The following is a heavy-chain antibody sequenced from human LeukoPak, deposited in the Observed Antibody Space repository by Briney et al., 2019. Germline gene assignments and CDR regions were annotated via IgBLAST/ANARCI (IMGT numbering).Heavy chain of an antibody. CDR3: ARVSVTIFGVVTPYAFDI. CDR2: ISAYNGNT. Sequence: GASVNVSCKASGYTFTSYGVTWVRQAPGQGLEWMGRISAYNGNTNYAQKLQGRVTMTTDTSTSTAYMELRSLRSDDTAVYYCARVSVTIFGVVTPYAFDIWGQGIMVTVSS. V-gene: IGHV1-18*01. J-gene: IGHJ3*02. D-gene: IGHD3-3*01. CDR1: GYTFTSYG.